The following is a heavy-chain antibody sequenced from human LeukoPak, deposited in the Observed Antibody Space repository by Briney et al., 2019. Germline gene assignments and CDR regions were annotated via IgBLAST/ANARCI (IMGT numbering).Heavy chain of an antibody. CDR2: INPSGGST. CDR1: GYTFTSYY. J-gene: IGHJ3*02. CDR3: ARDTPPQGVVVVAATPGAFDI. D-gene: IGHD2-15*01. V-gene: IGHV1-46*01. Sequence: ASVKVSCKASGYTFTSYYMHWVRQAPGQGLEWMGIINPSGGSTSYAQKFQGRVTMTRDTSTSTVYMELSSLRSEDTAVYYCARDTPPQGVVVVAATPGAFDIWGQGTMVTASS.